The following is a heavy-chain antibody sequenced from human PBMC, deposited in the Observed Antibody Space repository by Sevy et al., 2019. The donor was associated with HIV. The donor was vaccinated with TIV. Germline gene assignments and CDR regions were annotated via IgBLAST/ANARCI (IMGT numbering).Heavy chain of an antibody. Sequence: GGSLRLSCAASGFTFSSYAMSWVRQAPGKGLEWVSAISGSGGSTYYADSVKGRFTISRDNSKNTLYLQMNSLRAEDTAVYYCAKDRFYRYCSGGSCYWAPDAFYIWGQGTMVTVSS. CDR3: AKDRFYRYCSGGSCYWAPDAFYI. V-gene: IGHV3-23*01. CDR2: ISGSGGST. D-gene: IGHD2-15*01. J-gene: IGHJ3*02. CDR1: GFTFSSYA.